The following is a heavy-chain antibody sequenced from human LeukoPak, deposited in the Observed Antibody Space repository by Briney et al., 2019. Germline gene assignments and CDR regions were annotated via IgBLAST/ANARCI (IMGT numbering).Heavy chain of an antibody. J-gene: IGHJ4*02. V-gene: IGHV3-15*01. CDR3: AKDRSGMAYHFDF. CDR2: IKSKTDGGTT. Sequence: SGGSLRLSCAASGFTFSNAWMSWVRQAPGKGLEWVGRIKSKTDGGTTDYAAPVKGRFTISRDNSKNTLYLQMDSLRVEDTAVYYCAKDRSGMAYHFDFWGQGTLVTVSS. CDR1: GFTFSNAW. D-gene: IGHD2-2*02.